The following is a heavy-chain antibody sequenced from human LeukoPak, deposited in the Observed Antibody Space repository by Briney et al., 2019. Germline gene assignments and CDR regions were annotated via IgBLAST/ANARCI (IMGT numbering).Heavy chain of an antibody. Sequence: TLSLTCTVSGGSISSHYWSWIRQPPGKGLEWIGYIYYSGSTNYNPSLKSRVTISVDTSKNQFSLKLSSVTAADTAVYYCASYTIFDYYFDYWGQGTLVTVSS. D-gene: IGHD3-3*01. CDR3: ASYTIFDYYFDY. J-gene: IGHJ4*02. CDR2: IYYSGST. CDR1: GGSISSHY. V-gene: IGHV4-59*11.